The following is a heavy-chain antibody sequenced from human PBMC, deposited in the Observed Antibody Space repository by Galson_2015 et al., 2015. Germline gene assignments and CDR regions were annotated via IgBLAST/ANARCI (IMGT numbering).Heavy chain of an antibody. J-gene: IGHJ2*01. Sequence: TLSLTCTVSGGSVSSGGYFWNWIRQSPGTGLEWIGYIYHSGSTYSTPSLTSRATISVDSSKNHFSLRLSSVTAADMAVYYCERDLREDYGTYWYFDLWGRGSLVTVSS. CDR1: GGSVSSGGYF. CDR3: ERDLREDYGTYWYFDL. CDR2: IYHSGST. D-gene: IGHD4-17*01. V-gene: IGHV4-31*03.